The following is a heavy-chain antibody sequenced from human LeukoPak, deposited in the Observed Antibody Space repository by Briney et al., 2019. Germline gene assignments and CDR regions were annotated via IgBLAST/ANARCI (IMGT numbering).Heavy chain of an antibody. Sequence: PSETLSLTCTVSGGSISSSSYYWGWIRQPPGKGLEWIGSIYYSGSTYYNPSLKSRVTISVDTSKNQFSLKLSSVTAADTAVYYCASGSSATGYFDYWGQGTLVTVSS. CDR2: IYYSGST. CDR1: GGSISSSSYY. V-gene: IGHV4-39*01. J-gene: IGHJ4*02. D-gene: IGHD6-25*01. CDR3: ASGSSATGYFDY.